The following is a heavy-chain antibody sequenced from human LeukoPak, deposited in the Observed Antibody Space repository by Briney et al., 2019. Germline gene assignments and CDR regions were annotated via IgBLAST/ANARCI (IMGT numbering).Heavy chain of an antibody. CDR3: ARTHYDILTGYDY. J-gene: IGHJ4*02. Sequence: ASVKVSCKASGYTFTSHDINWVRQATGQGLEWMGWMNPNSGNTGYAQKFQGRVTITRNTSISTAYMELSSLRSEDTAVYYCARTHYDILTGYDYWGQGTLVTVSS. D-gene: IGHD3-9*01. CDR1: GYTFTSHD. CDR2: MNPNSGNT. V-gene: IGHV1-8*03.